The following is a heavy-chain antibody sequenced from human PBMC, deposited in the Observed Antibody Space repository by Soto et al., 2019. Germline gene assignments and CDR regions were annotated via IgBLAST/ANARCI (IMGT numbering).Heavy chain of an antibody. J-gene: IGHJ4*02. CDR2: VIPVLKTA. Sequence: SVKVSCKASGGTFTSYSSTWVRQAPGQGLEWVGRVIPVLKTADYAQKFQGRITITADKSTNTAYMELSSLTPEDTAVYYCTKDGLGPTRRYLAFWGQGTLVTVSS. CDR1: GGTFTSYS. CDR3: TKDGLGPTRRYLAF. D-gene: IGHD1-26*01. V-gene: IGHV1-69*08.